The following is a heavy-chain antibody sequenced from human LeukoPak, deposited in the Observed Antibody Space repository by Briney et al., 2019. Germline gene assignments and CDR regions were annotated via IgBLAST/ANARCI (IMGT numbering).Heavy chain of an antibody. CDR2: INPDSGGT. V-gene: IGHV1-2*02. D-gene: IGHD2-15*01. Sequence: ASVNVSCKTSGYSFTGYYMHWVRQAPGQGHEWMGWINPDSGGTDYAQKFQGRVTMTRETSISTAYIDLSRLRSGDTAVYYCVREYCSGGACYFDYWGQGTLVTVSS. J-gene: IGHJ4*02. CDR1: GYSFTGYY. CDR3: VREYCSGGACYFDY.